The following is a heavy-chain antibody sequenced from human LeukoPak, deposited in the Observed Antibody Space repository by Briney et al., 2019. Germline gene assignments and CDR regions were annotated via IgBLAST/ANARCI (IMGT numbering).Heavy chain of an antibody. CDR2: ISYDGSNK. V-gene: IGHV3-30-3*01. CDR1: GFTFNSYA. Sequence: GGSLRLSCAASGFTFNSYAMHWVRQTPGKGLEWVAVISYDGSNKLYADSVKGRFTISRDSSKNTLYLQMNSLRAEDTALYYCARDISWGSTIDYWGRGTLVTVSS. CDR3: ARDISWGSTIDY. D-gene: IGHD3-16*01. J-gene: IGHJ4*02.